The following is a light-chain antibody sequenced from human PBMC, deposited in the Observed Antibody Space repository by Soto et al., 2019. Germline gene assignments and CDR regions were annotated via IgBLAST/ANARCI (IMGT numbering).Light chain of an antibody. CDR1: SSDVGRYNY. Sequence: QSALTQPASVSGSPGQSITISCTGTSSDVGRYNYVSWYQHHPGKAPKLIFYDVSNRPSGVSERFSVSKSSYTASLTISGLQAEDDADYYCNSYTTSSTYVFGTGTKVTVL. V-gene: IGLV2-14*03. J-gene: IGLJ1*01. CDR3: NSYTTSSTYV. CDR2: DVS.